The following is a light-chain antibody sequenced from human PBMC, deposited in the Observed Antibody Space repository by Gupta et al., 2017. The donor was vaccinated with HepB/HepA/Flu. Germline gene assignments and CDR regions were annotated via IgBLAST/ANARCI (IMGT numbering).Light chain of an antibody. CDR1: QDIRNY. CDR3: QQVDYVPFT. Sequence: DIQMTQSPSSLSASIGDRVTITCQASQDIRNYLNWYQQKPGKAPKLLIYDASNLETGVPSRFSGSGSGTQFTFTISSLQPEDFATYYCQQVDYVPFTFGHGTKVDFK. CDR2: DAS. J-gene: IGKJ3*01. V-gene: IGKV1-33*01.